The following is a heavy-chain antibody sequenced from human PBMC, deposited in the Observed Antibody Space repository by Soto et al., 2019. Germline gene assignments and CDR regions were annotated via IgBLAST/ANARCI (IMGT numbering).Heavy chain of an antibody. D-gene: IGHD1-7*01. J-gene: IGHJ4*02. CDR3: AKHIWDWNYVSGY. CDR2: ISGSGGST. V-gene: IGHV3-23*01. Sequence: PGGSLRLSCAASGFPFSSHAMSWVRQAQGKGLEWVSAISGSGGSTYYEDSVKGRFTISRDNSKNTLYLQMNSLRAEDTAVYYCAKHIWDWNYVSGYWGQGTLVTVSS. CDR1: GFPFSSHA.